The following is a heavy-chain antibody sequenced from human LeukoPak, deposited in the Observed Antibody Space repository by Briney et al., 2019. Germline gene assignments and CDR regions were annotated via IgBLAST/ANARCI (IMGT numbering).Heavy chain of an antibody. Sequence: GGSLRLSCAASGFTVSSNYMSWVRQAPGKGLEWVSVIYSGGSTYYADSVKGRFTISRDNSGNTLYLQMNSLRAEDTAVYYCAKVMPLYQLQWGLYDYWGQGTLVTVSS. CDR1: GFTVSSNY. V-gene: IGHV3-66*01. J-gene: IGHJ4*02. CDR3: AKVMPLYQLQWGLYDY. D-gene: IGHD2-2*01. CDR2: IYSGGST.